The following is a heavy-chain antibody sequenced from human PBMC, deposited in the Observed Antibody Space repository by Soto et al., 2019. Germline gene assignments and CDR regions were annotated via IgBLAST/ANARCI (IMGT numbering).Heavy chain of an antibody. J-gene: IGHJ5*01. Sequence: SETLSLTCAVSGGSISSGEYSWSWIRQPPGKGLEWIGYIYHSGSTYYNPSLKSRITINPDTSNNQLSLQLNSVTPDDTAVYYCARLIGNSWLDSWGQGTLVTVSS. CDR1: GGSISSGEYS. V-gene: IGHV4-30-2*05. CDR2: IYHSGST. D-gene: IGHD2-8*01. CDR3: ARLIGNSWLDS.